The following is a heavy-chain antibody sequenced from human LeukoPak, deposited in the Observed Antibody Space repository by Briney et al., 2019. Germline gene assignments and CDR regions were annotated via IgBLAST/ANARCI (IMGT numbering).Heavy chain of an antibody. CDR1: GFTFLSCV. V-gene: IGHV3-30-3*01. CDR3: ADVLLL. J-gene: IGHJ4*02. D-gene: IGHD2-8*01. CDR2: ISYDGSNK. Sequence: GGSLPLPYAGCGFTFLSCVLHWLRQAPGKGLEWVAVISYDGSNKYYADSVKGRFTISRDNSKNTLYLQMNSLRAEDTAVYYCADVLLLGGRETLVTVSS.